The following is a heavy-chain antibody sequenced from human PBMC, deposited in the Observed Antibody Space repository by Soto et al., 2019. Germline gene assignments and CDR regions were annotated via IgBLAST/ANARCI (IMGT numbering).Heavy chain of an antibody. J-gene: IGHJ5*02. D-gene: IGHD6-13*01. CDR2: ISDGGGST. CDR1: GFTFSNYG. Sequence: GGSLRLSCAASGFTFSNYGMSWVRQAPGKGLEWVSVISDGGGSTFYADSVKGRFTISRDNSKNTLYLQMNGLRADDTAVYYCAKDGGSSLSPWFAPGGQEPLAPFSS. V-gene: IGHV3-23*01. CDR3: AKDGGSSLSPWFAP.